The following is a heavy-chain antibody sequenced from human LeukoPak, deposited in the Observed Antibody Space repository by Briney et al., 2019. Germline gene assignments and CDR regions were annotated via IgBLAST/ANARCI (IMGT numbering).Heavy chain of an antibody. CDR1: GFTFSSYE. D-gene: IGHD6-19*01. J-gene: IGHJ4*02. V-gene: IGHV3-48*03. CDR3: ARDSSGWSYYFDY. Sequence: PGGSLRLSCAASGFTFSSYEMNWVRQAPGKGLEWVSYISSSGSTIYYADSVKGRFTISRDNAKNSLYLQMNNLRAEDTAVYYCARDSSGWSYYFDYWGQGTLVTVSS. CDR2: ISSSGSTI.